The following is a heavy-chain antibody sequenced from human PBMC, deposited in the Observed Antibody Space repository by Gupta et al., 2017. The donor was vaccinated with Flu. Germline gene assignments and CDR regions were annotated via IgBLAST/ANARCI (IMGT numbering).Heavy chain of an antibody. CDR3: AKDERHRGGGIVDQENFDY. V-gene: IGHV3-23*01. D-gene: IGHD1-26*01. Sequence: EVQLLESGGGLVQPGGSLRLSCAASGFTFSSYAMSWVRQAPGKGLEWVSAISGSGGSTYYADSVKGRFTISRDNSKNTLYLQMNSLRAEDTAVYYCAKDERHRGGGIVDQENFDYWGQGTLVTVS. CDR2: ISGSGGST. CDR1: GFTFSSYA. J-gene: IGHJ4*02.